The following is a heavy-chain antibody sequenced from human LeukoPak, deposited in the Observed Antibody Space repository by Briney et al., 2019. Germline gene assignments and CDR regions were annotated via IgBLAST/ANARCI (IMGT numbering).Heavy chain of an antibody. D-gene: IGHD4-17*01. CDR3: ARGDGDYGLIDY. J-gene: IGHJ4*02. Sequence: SETLSLNCTVSGGSISSYYWSWIRHPPGKGLEWIGYIYYSGSTNYNPSLKSRVTISVDTSKNQFSLKLSSVTAADTAVYYCARGDGDYGLIDYWGQGTLVTVSS. V-gene: IGHV4-59*01. CDR1: GGSISSYY. CDR2: IYYSGST.